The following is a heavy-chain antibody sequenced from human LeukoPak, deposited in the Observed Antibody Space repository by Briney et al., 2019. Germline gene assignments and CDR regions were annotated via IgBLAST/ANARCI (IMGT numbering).Heavy chain of an antibody. J-gene: IGHJ4*02. D-gene: IGHD6-13*01. V-gene: IGHV3-30-3*01. CDR3: ARDVLPIAAAANHIDY. CDR2: ISFDGNIK. CDR1: GFTFSSYA. Sequence: PGGSLRLSCAASGFTFSSYAMHWVRQAPDRGLEWVAVISFDGNIKYYADSVKGRFTISRDNSKNTLYLQMNSLRAEDTAVYYCARDVLPIAAAANHIDYWGQGTLVPVSS.